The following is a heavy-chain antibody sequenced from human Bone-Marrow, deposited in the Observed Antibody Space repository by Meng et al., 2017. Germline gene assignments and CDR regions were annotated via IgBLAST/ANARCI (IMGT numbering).Heavy chain of an antibody. CDR1: GFMFSSYW. Sequence: GESLKISCTASGFMFSSYWMHWVRQAPGKGLVWVSRISNDGSTTIYADSVRGRFTMSRDNAENTVYLQVNSLRAEDTAVYFCVRESFGVGDHFDFWGQGTLVTVSS. D-gene: IGHD3-16*01. CDR2: ISNDGSTT. V-gene: IGHV3-74*01. CDR3: VRESFGVGDHFDF. J-gene: IGHJ4*02.